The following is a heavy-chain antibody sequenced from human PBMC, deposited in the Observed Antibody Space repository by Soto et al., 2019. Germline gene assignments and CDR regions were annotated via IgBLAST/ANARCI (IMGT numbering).Heavy chain of an antibody. V-gene: IGHV3-30*18. J-gene: IGHJ4*02. D-gene: IGHD6-19*01. CDR1: GFAFKSYG. Sequence: QVQLVESAGGGVQPGRSLRLTCAASGFAFKSYGMHWVRQAPGRGLEWVAAISYDGGHMYYADSVKGRFTISRDNSKNTLYLQMTSLRPEDTAVYYCVKDSWWLVSFDHWGQGTLVTVSS. CDR3: VKDSWWLVSFDH. CDR2: ISYDGGHM.